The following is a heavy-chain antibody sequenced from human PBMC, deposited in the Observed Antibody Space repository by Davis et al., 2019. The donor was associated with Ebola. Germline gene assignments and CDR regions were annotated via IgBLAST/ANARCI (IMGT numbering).Heavy chain of an antibody. J-gene: IGHJ5*02. CDR1: GYTFTSYD. D-gene: IGHD3-16*01. CDR2: MNPNSGNT. V-gene: IGHV1-8*01. CDR3: ARDSEAYYDYVWGSYTLDP. Sequence: ASVKVSCKASGYTFTSYDINWVRQATGQGLEWMVWMNPNSGNTGYAQKFQGRVTITRDTSASTAYMELSSLRSEDTAVYYCARDSEAYYDYVWGSYTLDPWGQGTLVTVSS.